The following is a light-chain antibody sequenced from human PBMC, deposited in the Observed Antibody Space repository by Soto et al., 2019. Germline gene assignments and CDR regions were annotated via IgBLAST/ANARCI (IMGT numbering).Light chain of an antibody. J-gene: IGLJ3*02. CDR3: AAWDDSLTAVV. V-gene: IGLV1-44*01. CDR1: SSNIGTYT. CDR2: LNT. Sequence: QSVLTQPPSASGTPGQRITISCSGNSSNIGTYTVHWYQQLPGTAPTVLIYLNTQRPSGVPGRFSGSKSGTSASLAIGGLQSEDEADYYCAAWDDSLTAVVFGGGTKVTVL.